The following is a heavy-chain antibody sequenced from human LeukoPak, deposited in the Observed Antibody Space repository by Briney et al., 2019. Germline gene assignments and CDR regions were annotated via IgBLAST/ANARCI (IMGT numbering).Heavy chain of an antibody. CDR2: MYSGGTA. CDR1: GFIVSSKY. J-gene: IGHJ4*02. Sequence: GGSLRLSCAASGFIVSSKYMSWIRQAPGKELEWVSVMYSGGTAFYADSVRGRFTISRDNSENTVYLQMNSLRAEDTALYYCVRAYTTSGTYAEPWGQGTLVTVSS. D-gene: IGHD1-1*01. CDR3: VRAYTTSGTYAEP. V-gene: IGHV3-53*01.